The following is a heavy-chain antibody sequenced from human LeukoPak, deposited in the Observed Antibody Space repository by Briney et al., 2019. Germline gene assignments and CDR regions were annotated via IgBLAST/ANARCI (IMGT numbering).Heavy chain of an antibody. D-gene: IGHD6-19*01. J-gene: IGHJ5*02. CDR1: GGSISNYY. CDR3: AKDRGGSSDWVRWFDP. V-gene: IGHV4-59*01. CDR2: IYYSGST. Sequence: SETLSLTCTVSGGSISNYYWSWIRQPPGRGLEWIGHIYYSGSTNYNPSLKSRVTISVDTSKNQLSLRLSSVTAADTAVYYCAKDRGGSSDWVRWFDPWGQGTPVIVSS.